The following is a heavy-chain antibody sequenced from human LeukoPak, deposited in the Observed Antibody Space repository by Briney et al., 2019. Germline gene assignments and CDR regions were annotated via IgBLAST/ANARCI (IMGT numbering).Heavy chain of an antibody. Sequence: PGGSLRLSCAASGFTFSSYGMRWVRQAPGKGLEWVAVISYDGSNKYYADSVKGRFTISRDNSKNTLYLQMNSLRAEDTAVYYCARDFYRTMVRGVIISFRAFDIWGQGTMVTVSS. V-gene: IGHV3-30*03. D-gene: IGHD3-10*01. J-gene: IGHJ3*02. CDR2: ISYDGSNK. CDR3: ARDFYRTMVRGVIISFRAFDI. CDR1: GFTFSSYG.